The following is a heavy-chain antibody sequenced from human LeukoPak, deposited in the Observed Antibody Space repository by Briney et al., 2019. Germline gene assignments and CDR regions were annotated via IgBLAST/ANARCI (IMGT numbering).Heavy chain of an antibody. V-gene: IGHV3-11*05. J-gene: IGHJ4*02. D-gene: IGHD2-2*01. Sequence: KPGGSLRLSCAASGFTFSDYYMSWIRQAPGKGLEWVSYISSSSSYTNYADSVKGRFTISRDNAKNSLSLQMNSVRPEDTAVYHCARADRTSWFDYWGQGTLVTVSS. CDR3: ARADRTSWFDY. CDR2: ISSSSSYT. CDR1: GFTFSDYY.